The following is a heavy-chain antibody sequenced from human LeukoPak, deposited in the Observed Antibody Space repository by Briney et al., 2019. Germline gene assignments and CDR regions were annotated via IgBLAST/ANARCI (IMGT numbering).Heavy chain of an antibody. Sequence: GGSLRLSCAASGFPFSNYEVHWVRQAPGKGLEWISYINLSGSTKSYADSVKGRFTISRDHTKNSVDLHMNSLRGEDTALYYCARDRGGRRMGAFDLCGQGTVVTVSS. CDR2: INLSGSTK. D-gene: IGHD3-10*01. J-gene: IGHJ3*01. CDR3: ARDRGGRRMGAFDL. CDR1: GFPFSNYE. V-gene: IGHV3-48*03.